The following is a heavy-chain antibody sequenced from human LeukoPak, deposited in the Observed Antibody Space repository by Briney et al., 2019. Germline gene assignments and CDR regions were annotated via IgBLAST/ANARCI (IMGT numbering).Heavy chain of an antibody. CDR2: ISSSSSTI. D-gene: IGHD1-26*01. CDR3: ARDMYSGSQPGG. CDR1: GFTFSSYS. J-gene: IGHJ4*02. V-gene: IGHV3-48*01. Sequence: GGSLRLSCAASGFTFSSYSMNWVRQAPGKGLEWVSYISSSSSTIYHADSVKGRFTISRDNAKNSLYLQMNSLRAEDTAVYYCARDMYSGSQPGGWGQGTLVTVSS.